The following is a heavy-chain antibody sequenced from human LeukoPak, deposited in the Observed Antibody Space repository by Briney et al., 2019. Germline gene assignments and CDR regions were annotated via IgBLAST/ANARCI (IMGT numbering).Heavy chain of an antibody. CDR2: INPDRGGT. CDR3: ARDTSGCYNY. Sequence: ASVKVSFKSSGYTFTVYYIHWVRQAPGQGLEWMGWINPDRGGTYYAQKFQGRVTMTRDTSISAAYMELSRLRSDDTAVYYCARDTSGCYNYWGQGTLVTVSS. CDR1: GYTFTVYY. V-gene: IGHV1-2*02. J-gene: IGHJ4*02. D-gene: IGHD6-19*01.